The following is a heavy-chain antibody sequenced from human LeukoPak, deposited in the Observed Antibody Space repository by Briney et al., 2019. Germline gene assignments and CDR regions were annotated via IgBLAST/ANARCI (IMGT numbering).Heavy chain of an antibody. CDR2: ISGSAGIT. CDR1: GFTFSSYA. J-gene: IGHJ4*02. CDR3: AKDPRVATIEIFDY. V-gene: IGHV3-23*01. Sequence: QSGGSLRLSCAASGFTFSSYAMSWVRQAPGKGQEWVSAISGSAGITYYADSVKGRFTIPRDNSKNTPYLQMNSLRADDTAVYYCAKDPRVATIEIFDYWGQGTLVTVSS. D-gene: IGHD5-12*01.